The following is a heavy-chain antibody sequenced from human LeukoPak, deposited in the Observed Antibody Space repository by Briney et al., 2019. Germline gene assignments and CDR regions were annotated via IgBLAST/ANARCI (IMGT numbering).Heavy chain of an antibody. D-gene: IGHD5-12*01. V-gene: IGHV3-21*04. J-gene: IGHJ4*02. Sequence: GGSLRLSCAASGFTFTSYIMHWVRQAPGKGLEWVSSISGSSAYIYYADSVKGRFTISRDNAKNSLSLQMNSLRAEDTAVYYCAKDGGTSGYSDYWGQGTLVTVSS. CDR3: AKDGGTSGYSDY. CDR2: ISGSSAYI. CDR1: GFTFTSYI.